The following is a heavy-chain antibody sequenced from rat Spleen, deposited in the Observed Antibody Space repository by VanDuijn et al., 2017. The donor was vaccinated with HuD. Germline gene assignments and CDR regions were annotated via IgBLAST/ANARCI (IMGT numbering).Heavy chain of an antibody. V-gene: IGHV5-25*01. CDR3: VNTYYGYWFGY. CDR1: GFTFSDYY. CDR2: ITNTGGSI. J-gene: IGHJ3*01. D-gene: IGHD1-9*01. Sequence: EVQLVESDGDLVQPGRSLKLSCVASGFTFSDYYMAWVRQAPTKGLEWVASITNTGGSIYYPDSVKGRFTISRDNAKSTLYLQMGSLRSEDTATYYCVNTYYGYWFGYWGQGTLVTVSS.